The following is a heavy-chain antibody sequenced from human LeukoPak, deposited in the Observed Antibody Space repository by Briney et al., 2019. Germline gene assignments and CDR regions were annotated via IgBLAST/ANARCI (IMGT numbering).Heavy chain of an antibody. J-gene: IGHJ4*02. CDR2: VYSGGST. Sequence: PGGSLRLSCAASGFTVSSNYMSWVRQAPGKGLEWVSVVYSGGSTYYSDSVKGRFTISRDKSKNTLYLQMNRLRAEDTAVYYCARDLEYISSWSACYFDYWGQGVLVTVSS. D-gene: IGHD6-13*01. V-gene: IGHV3-53*01. CDR3: ARDLEYISSWSACYFDY. CDR1: GFTVSSNY.